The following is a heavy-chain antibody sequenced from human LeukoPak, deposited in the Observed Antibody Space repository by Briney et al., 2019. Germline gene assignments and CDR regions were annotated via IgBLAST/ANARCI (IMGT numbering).Heavy chain of an antibody. D-gene: IGHD6-6*01. CDR2: INSDGSST. V-gene: IGHV3-74*01. CDR1: GFTFSSYW. CDR3: ARGIAARPDTWFDP. Sequence: GGSLRLSCAASGFTFSSYWMHWVRQAPGKGLVWVSRINSDGSSTSYADSVKGRFTISRDNAKNTLYLQMNSLRAEDTAVYYCARGIAARPDTWFDPWGQGTLVTVSS. J-gene: IGHJ5*02.